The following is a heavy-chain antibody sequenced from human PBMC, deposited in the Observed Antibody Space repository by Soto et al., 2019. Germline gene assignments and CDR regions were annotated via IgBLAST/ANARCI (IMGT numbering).Heavy chain of an antibody. CDR2: IKQDGSEK. V-gene: IGHV3-7*01. CDR1: GFTFSSYW. Sequence: EVQLVESGGGLVQPGGSLRLSCAASGFTFSSYWMSWVRQAPGKGLEWVANIKQDGSEKYYVDSVKGRFTISRDNAKNSLYLQMNSLRAEDTAVDYCARGGDIVLMVYASFDYWGQGTLVTVSS. CDR3: ARGGDIVLMVYASFDY. D-gene: IGHD2-8*01. J-gene: IGHJ4*02.